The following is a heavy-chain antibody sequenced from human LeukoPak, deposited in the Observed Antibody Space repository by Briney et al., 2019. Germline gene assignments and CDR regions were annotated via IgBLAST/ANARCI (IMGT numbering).Heavy chain of an antibody. V-gene: IGHV1-2*02. D-gene: IGHD1-26*01. CDR2: INPNSGGT. CDR3: ARVVPRELLTADY. CDR1: GYTFTGYY. J-gene: IGHJ4*02. Sequence: GASVKVSCKASGYTFTGYYMHWVRQAPGQGLEWMGWINPNSGGTNYAQKFQGRVTMTRDTSISTAYMELSRLRSDDTAVYYCARVVPRELLTADYWGQGTLVIVSS.